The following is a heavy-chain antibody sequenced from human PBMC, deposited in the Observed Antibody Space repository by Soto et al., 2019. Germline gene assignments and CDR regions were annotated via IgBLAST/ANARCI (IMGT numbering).Heavy chain of an antibody. J-gene: IGHJ4*02. CDR1: CFSIITNC. V-gene: IGHV4-59*08. CDR2: IYYGGST. Sequence: TLSLTCTVRCFSIITNCWSSIRQSPGKGLEWIGFIYYGGSTNYNPSLKSRVTISVDTPKNQFSLKLSSVTAADTAVYYCAKNWNWGSLVHWGQGTLVTVS. D-gene: IGHD7-27*01. CDR3: AKNWNWGSLVH.